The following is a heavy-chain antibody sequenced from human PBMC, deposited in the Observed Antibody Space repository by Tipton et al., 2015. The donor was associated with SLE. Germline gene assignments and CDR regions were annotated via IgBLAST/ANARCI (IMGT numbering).Heavy chain of an antibody. Sequence: TLSLTCTVSGYSISSGYYWGWIRQPPGKGLEWIGSIYHSGSTYYNPSLKSRVTISVDTSKNRFSLKLSSVTAADTAVYYCARDREVPAAIGAFDIWGQGTMVTVSS. CDR2: IYHSGST. CDR3: ARDREVPAAIGAFDI. CDR1: GYSISSGYY. D-gene: IGHD2-2*02. V-gene: IGHV4-38-2*02. J-gene: IGHJ3*02.